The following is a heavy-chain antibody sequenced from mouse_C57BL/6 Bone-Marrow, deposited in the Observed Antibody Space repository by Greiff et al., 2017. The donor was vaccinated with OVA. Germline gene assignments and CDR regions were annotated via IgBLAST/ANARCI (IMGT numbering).Heavy chain of an antibody. D-gene: IGHD2-3*01. J-gene: IGHJ1*03. Sequence: VQLQQSGAELVKPGASVKISCKASGYAFSSYWMNWVKQRPGKGLAWIGQIYPGDGDTNYNGKFKGKATLTADKSSSTAYMQLSSLTSEDSAVYVCARRRGWLLRGWYFDVWGTGTTVTVSS. V-gene: IGHV1-80*01. CDR3: ARRRGWLLRGWYFDV. CDR2: IYPGDGDT. CDR1: GYAFSSYW.